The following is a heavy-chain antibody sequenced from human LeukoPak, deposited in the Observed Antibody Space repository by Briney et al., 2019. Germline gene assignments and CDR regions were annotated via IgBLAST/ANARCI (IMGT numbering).Heavy chain of an antibody. CDR1: GFTFSNAW. CDR3: TTDPYYDSSGYWDY. D-gene: IGHD3-22*01. V-gene: IGHV3-15*07. Sequence: PGGSLRLSCAASGFTFSNAWMNWVRQAPGKGLEWVGRIKSKTDGGTIDYAAPVKGRFTISRDDSKNTLYLQMNSLKTEDTAVYYCTTDPYYDSSGYWDYWGQGTLVTVSS. CDR2: IKSKTDGGTI. J-gene: IGHJ4*02.